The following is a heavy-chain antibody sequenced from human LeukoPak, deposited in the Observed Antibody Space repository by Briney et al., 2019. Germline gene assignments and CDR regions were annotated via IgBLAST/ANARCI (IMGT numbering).Heavy chain of an antibody. V-gene: IGHV4-59*01. CDR3: ARDRRFPQQYYYYGMDV. CDR2: IYYSGNT. J-gene: IGHJ6*02. D-gene: IGHD2-21*01. CDR1: GGPISSYY. Sequence: KPSETLSLTCPVSGGPISSYYWCWIRQPPGKGVEWGGYIYYSGNTNYNPSLKSRVTISVDTSKNQFPLKLSSVTAADTAVYYCARDRRFPQQYYYYGMDVWGQGTTVTVSS.